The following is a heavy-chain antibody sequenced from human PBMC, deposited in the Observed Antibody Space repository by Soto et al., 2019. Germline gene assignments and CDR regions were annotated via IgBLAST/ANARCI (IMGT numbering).Heavy chain of an antibody. V-gene: IGHV3-30-3*01. J-gene: IGHJ6*02. Sequence: QVQLVESGGGVVQPGRSLRLSCAASGFTFSSYAMHWVRQAPGKGLEWVAVISYDGSNKYYADSVKGRFTISRDNSKRTRYLQMNSLRAEDTAVYYCARDDPQWFGEPSSGIDVWCQGTTVTVSS. CDR1: GFTFSSYA. CDR3: ARDDPQWFGEPSSGIDV. D-gene: IGHD3-10*01. CDR2: ISYDGSNK.